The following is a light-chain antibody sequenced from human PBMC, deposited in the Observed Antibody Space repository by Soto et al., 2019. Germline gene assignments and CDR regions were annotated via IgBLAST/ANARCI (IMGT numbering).Light chain of an antibody. CDR1: SSDVGGYDY. CDR3: NSYSTSSTPLV. V-gene: IGLV2-14*03. CDR2: DVN. Sequence: QSALTQPASVSGSPGQSITISCTGTSSDVGGYDYVSWYQQHPGKAPRLMIYDVNNRPSEVSNRFSGSKSGNTASLTISGLQAEDEDDYYCNSYSTSSTPLVFGGGTKLTVL. J-gene: IGLJ2*01.